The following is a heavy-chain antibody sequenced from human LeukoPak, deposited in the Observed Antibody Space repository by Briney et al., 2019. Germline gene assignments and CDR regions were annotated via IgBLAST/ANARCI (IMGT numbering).Heavy chain of an antibody. V-gene: IGHV1-69*13. CDR2: IIPIFGTA. J-gene: IGHJ6*03. CDR1: GGTFSSYA. Sequence: ASVKVSCKASGGTFSSYAISWVRQAPGQGLEWMGGIIPIFGTANYAQKFQGRVTITADESTSTAYMELSSLRSEDTAVYYCARDYYDSSYYYYMDVWGKGTTVTISS. D-gene: IGHD3-22*01. CDR3: ARDYYDSSYYYYMDV.